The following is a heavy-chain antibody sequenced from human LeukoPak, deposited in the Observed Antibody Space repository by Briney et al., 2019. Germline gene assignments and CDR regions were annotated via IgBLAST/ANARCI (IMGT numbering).Heavy chain of an antibody. CDR1: GGSISSSSYY. V-gene: IGHV4-39*01. J-gene: IGHJ4*02. CDR2: IYYSEST. CDR3: ARHGGRFFYDSSGQILDY. Sequence: SETLSLTCTVSGGSISSSSYYWGWIRQPPGKGLDWIGSIYYSESTYYKSSLRSRVTISVDTSKNQFSLKLSSVTAADTGVYCCARHGGRFFYDSSGQILDYWGQGTLVTVSS. D-gene: IGHD3-22*01.